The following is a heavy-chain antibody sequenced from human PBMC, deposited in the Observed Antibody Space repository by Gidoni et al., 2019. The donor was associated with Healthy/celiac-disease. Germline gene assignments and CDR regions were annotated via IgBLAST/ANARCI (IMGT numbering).Heavy chain of an antibody. CDR3: ARASLAGYDSSLHYYGMDV. D-gene: IGHD3-22*01. Sequence: QVQLQESGPGLVKPSQTLSLTCTVSGGSISSGSYYWSWIRQPAGKGLEWIGRIYTSGSTNYNPSLKSRVTISVDTSKNQFSLKLSSVTAADTAVYYCARASLAGYDSSLHYYGMDVWGQGATVTVSS. J-gene: IGHJ6*02. CDR2: IYTSGST. CDR1: GGSISSGSYY. V-gene: IGHV4-61*02.